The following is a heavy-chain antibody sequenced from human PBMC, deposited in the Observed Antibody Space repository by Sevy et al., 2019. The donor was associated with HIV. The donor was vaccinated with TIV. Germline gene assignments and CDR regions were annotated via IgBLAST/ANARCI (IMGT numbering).Heavy chain of an antibody. Sequence: SETLSLTCTVSGGSISSYYWSWIRQPPGKGLEWIGYIYYSGSTNSNPSLKSRVTISVDTSKNQFSLKLSSVTAADTAVYYCARWRRRGPYYYDSSGFNYFDYWGQGTLVTVSS. CDR3: ARWRRRGPYYYDSSGFNYFDY. J-gene: IGHJ4*02. D-gene: IGHD3-22*01. V-gene: IGHV4-59*01. CDR1: GGSISSYY. CDR2: IYYSGST.